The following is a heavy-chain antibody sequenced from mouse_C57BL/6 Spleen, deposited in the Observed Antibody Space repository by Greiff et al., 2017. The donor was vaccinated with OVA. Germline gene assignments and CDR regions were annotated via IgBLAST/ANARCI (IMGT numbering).Heavy chain of an antibody. CDR3: ATDYGSSYAYAMDY. J-gene: IGHJ4*01. CDR2: IWSGGST. Sequence: VKLVESGPGLVQPSQSLSITCTVSGFSLTSYGVHWVRQSPGKGLEWLGVIWSGGSTDYNAAFISRLSISKDNSKSQVFFKMNSLQADDTAIYYCATDYGSSYAYAMDYWGQGTSVTVSS. V-gene: IGHV2-2*01. CDR1: GFSLTSYG. D-gene: IGHD1-1*01.